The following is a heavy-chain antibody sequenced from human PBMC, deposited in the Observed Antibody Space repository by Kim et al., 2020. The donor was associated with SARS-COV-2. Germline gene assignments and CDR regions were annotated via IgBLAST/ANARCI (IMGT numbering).Heavy chain of an antibody. Sequence: GGSLRLSCVASGFTFDTYAMSWVRQAPGKGLEWVSVISGGAVNKFYADSVKGRFTTSRDNSKNTLYLQMNSLRDEDTALYYCAKMVIMDGYNYFYYYAM. J-gene: IGHJ6*01. CDR3: AKMVIMDGYNYFYYYAM. CDR2: ISGGAVNK. CDR1: GFTFDTYA. V-gene: IGHV3-23*01. D-gene: IGHD2-21*01.